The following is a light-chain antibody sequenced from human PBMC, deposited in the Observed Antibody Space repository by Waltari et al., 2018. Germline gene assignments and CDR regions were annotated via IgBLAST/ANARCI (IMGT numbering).Light chain of an antibody. CDR1: QSVNNK. CDR2: DAS. J-gene: IGKJ4*01. CDR3: QQYSDWPLT. Sequence: EIVMTQSPATLSVSPGERVTLSCRARQSVNNKLAWYQQKPGQSPRLLIYDASNRATGIPTSFSGSGSGTEFTITISSLQSEDFAVYYCQQYSDWPLTFGGGTKVEIK. V-gene: IGKV3-15*01.